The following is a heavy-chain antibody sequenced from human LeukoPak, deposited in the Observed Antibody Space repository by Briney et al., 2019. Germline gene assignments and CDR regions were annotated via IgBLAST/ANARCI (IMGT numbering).Heavy chain of an antibody. Sequence: ASVKVSCKASGYTFTSYDINWVRQATGPGLEWMGWMNPNSGHTGSAQKFQGRVTITRNTSISTAYMELSSLRSEDTAVYYCARNVAGTGDFDYWGQGTLVTVSS. CDR2: MNPNSGHT. V-gene: IGHV1-8*03. J-gene: IGHJ4*02. CDR1: GYTFTSYD. D-gene: IGHD6-19*01. CDR3: ARNVAGTGDFDY.